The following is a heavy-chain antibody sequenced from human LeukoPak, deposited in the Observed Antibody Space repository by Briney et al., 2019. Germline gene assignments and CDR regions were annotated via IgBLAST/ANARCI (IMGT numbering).Heavy chain of an antibody. D-gene: IGHD3-10*01. CDR3: AFTILGI. CDR2: ISGSGGST. Sequence: GGSLRLSCAASGFTFDEYAMHWVRQAPGKGLEWVSAISGSGGSTYYADSVKGRFTISRDNSKNTLYLQMNNLRAEDTAVYYCAFTILGIWGQGTLVTVSS. V-gene: IGHV3-23*01. J-gene: IGHJ4*02. CDR1: GFTFDEYA.